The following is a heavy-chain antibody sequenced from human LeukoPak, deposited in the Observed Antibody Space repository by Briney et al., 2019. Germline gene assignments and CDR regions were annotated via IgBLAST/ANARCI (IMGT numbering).Heavy chain of an antibody. Sequence: GGSLRLSCAGSGFTFDDYAMHWVRQAPGKGLEWVSLISGDGGSTYYADSVKGRFTISRDNSKNSLYLQMNSLRTEDTALYYCAKGAYSSSWYAKSYYFDYWGQGTLVTVSS. CDR2: ISGDGGST. CDR1: GFTFDDYA. D-gene: IGHD6-13*01. J-gene: IGHJ4*02. V-gene: IGHV3-43*02. CDR3: AKGAYSSSWYAKSYYFDY.